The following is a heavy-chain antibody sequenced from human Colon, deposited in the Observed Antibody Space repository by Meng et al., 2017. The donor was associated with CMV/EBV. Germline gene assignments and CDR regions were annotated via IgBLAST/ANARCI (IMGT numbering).Heavy chain of an antibody. CDR2: RKQDGSET. D-gene: IGHD1-26*01. CDR1: GFTFTSYW. Sequence: GGSLRLSCAASGFTFTSYWMSWVRQAPGKGLEWVANRKQDGSETYYVDSVKGRVTISRDNAKNSLYLQMNSLSAEDTAVYYCARGASASYRTPPGYWGQGTLVTVSS. J-gene: IGHJ4*02. V-gene: IGHV3-7*01. CDR3: ARGASASYRTPPGY.